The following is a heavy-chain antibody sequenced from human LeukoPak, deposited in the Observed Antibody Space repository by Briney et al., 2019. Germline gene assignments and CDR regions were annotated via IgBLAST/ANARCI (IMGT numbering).Heavy chain of an antibody. CDR1: GGTFSSYA. CDR2: IIPIFGTA. D-gene: IGHD5-18*01. CDR3: ARDQDARGYSYGPYDY. J-gene: IGHJ4*02. V-gene: IGHV1-69*13. Sequence: GASVKVSCKASGGTFSSYAISWVRQAPGQGLEWMGGIIPIFGTANYAQKFQGRVTITADESTSTAYMELSGLRSEDTAVYYCARDQDARGYSYGPYDYWGQGTLVTVSS.